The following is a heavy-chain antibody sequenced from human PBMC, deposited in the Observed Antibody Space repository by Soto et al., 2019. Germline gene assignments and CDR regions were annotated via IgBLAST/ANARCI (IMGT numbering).Heavy chain of an antibody. V-gene: IGHV3-15*07. Sequence: SVSNAWMNWVRQAPGKGLEWVGRIKSKTDGGTTDYAAPVKGRFTISRDDSKNTLYLQMNSLKTEDTAVYYCTTQLRCIGYCISTSCYYFDYWGQGTLVTVSS. CDR1: SVSNAW. J-gene: IGHJ4*02. CDR2: IKSKTDGGTT. D-gene: IGHD2-2*01. CDR3: TTQLRCIGYCISTSCYYFDY.